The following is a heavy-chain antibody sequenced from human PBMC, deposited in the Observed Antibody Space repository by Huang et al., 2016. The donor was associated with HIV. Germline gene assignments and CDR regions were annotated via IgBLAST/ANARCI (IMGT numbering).Heavy chain of an antibody. J-gene: IGHJ4*02. CDR1: GYIFTRYW. CDR3: ARRSTPMAFDY. V-gene: IGHV5-51*03. CDR2: IYPSDSDT. Sequence: VQLVQSGAEVRKPGESLKLYCQVSGYIFTRYWIGWVRPRPGKCLELMGIIYPSDSDTKYSPSFEGQVTISVDRSNSTAYLQWSSLRASDTAVYYCARRSTPMAFDYWGQGTLVTVAS. D-gene: IGHD5-18*01.